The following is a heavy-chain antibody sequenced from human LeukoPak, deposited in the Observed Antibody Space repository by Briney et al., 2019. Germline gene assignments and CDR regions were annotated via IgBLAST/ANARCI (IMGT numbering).Heavy chain of an antibody. D-gene: IGHD1-26*01. J-gene: IGHJ4*02. V-gene: IGHV3-7*01. CDR3: ARENSGSYYGY. Sequence: GGSLRLSCAASGFTFSSYAMSWVRQAPGKGLEWVANIKPDGSDKYYVDSVKGRFTISRDNANKSLYLQMSSLRVDDTAVYYCARENSGSYYGYWGQGTLVTVSS. CDR2: IKPDGSDK. CDR1: GFTFSSYA.